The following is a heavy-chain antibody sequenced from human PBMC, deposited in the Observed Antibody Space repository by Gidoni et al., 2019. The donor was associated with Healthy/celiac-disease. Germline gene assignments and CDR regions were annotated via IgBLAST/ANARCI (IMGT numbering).Heavy chain of an antibody. J-gene: IGHJ4*02. V-gene: IGHV3-15*01. D-gene: IGHD1-26*01. CDR1: GFTFSNAW. Sequence: EVQLVESGGGLVKPGGSLRLSCAASGFTFSNAWMSWVRQAQGKGLEWVSRIKSKTDGGTTDYAAPVKGRFTISRDDSKNTLYLQMNSLKTEDTAVYYCTTREYSGSYSDYWGQGTLVTVSS. CDR3: TTREYSGSYSDY. CDR2: IKSKTDGGTT.